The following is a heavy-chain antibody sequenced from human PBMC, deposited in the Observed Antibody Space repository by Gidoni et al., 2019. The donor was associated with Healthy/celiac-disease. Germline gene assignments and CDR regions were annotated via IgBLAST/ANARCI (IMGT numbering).Heavy chain of an antibody. CDR3: ARDGDYYYYYGMDV. D-gene: IGHD2-15*01. J-gene: IGHJ6*01. V-gene: IGHV3-48*03. CDR1: GFTFSSYE. CDR2: ISSSGSTI. Sequence: EVQLVESGGGLVQPGGSLRLSCAASGFTFSSYEMNWVRQAPGKGLEWVSDISSSGSTIYYADSVKGRFTISRDNAKNSLYLQMNSLRAEDTAVYYCARDGDYYYYYGMDVWGQGTTVTVSS.